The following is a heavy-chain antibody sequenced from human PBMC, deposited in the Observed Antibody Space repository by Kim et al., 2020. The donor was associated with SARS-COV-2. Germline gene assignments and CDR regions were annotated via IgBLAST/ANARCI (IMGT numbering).Heavy chain of an antibody. J-gene: IGHJ4*02. D-gene: IGHD2-21*01. CDR1: GFTFSSYA. CDR2: ISYDGSNK. CDR3: AREIEDYFDY. V-gene: IGHV3-30*04. Sequence: GGSLRLSCAASGFTFSSYAMHWVRQAPGKGLEWVAVISYDGSNKYYADSVKGRFTISRDNSKNTLYLQMNSLRAEDTAVYYCAREIEDYFDYWGQGTLVTVSS.